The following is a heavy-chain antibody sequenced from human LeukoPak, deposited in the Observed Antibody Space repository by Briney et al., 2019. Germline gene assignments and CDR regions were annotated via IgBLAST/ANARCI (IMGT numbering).Heavy chain of an antibody. D-gene: IGHD3-3*01. J-gene: IGHJ6*02. CDR1: GFTFSTYG. V-gene: IGHV3-74*01. CDR2: INSDGSST. Sequence: GGSLRLSCTASGFTFSTYGMTWVRQAPGKGLVWVSRINSDGSSTSYADSVKGRFTISRDNAKNTLYLQMNSLRAEDTAVYYCARDRDNYDFWSGYSPYYYYHYSMDVWGQGTTVTVSS. CDR3: ARDRDNYDFWSGYSPYYYYHYSMDV.